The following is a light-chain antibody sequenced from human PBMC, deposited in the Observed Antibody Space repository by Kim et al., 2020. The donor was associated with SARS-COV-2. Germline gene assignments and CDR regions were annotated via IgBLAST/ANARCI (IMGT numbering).Light chain of an antibody. CDR2: NDN. CDR1: SSNIGRNT. V-gene: IGLV1-44*01. Sequence: QRVTISCSGSSSNIGRNTVDWYQQLPGTAPKLLIYNDNQRHSGVPDRFSGYKSGTSASLAISGLQSDDESDYYCAAWDDSLNGRLFGGGTKVTVL. CDR3: AAWDDSLNGRL. J-gene: IGLJ3*02.